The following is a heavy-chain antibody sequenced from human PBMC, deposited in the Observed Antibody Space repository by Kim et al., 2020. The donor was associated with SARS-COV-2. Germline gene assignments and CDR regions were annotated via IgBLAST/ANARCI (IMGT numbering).Heavy chain of an antibody. J-gene: IGHJ6*02. CDR3: ARGGLNYYYYGMDV. D-gene: IGHD3-16*01. V-gene: IGHV3-11*01. Sequence: LRGRITISRANTKNSLYLQVNSLRAEDTAVYYCARGGLNYYYYGMDVWGQGTTVTVSS.